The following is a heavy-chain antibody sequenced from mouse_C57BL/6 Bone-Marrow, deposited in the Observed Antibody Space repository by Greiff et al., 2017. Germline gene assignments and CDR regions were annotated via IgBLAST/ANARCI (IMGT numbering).Heavy chain of an antibody. CDR3: ARGLLRTFAY. J-gene: IGHJ3*01. CDR2: IYPSDSET. D-gene: IGHD1-1*01. V-gene: IGHV1-61*01. CDR1: GYTFTSYW. Sequence: QVQLQQPGAELVRPGSSVKLSCKASGYTFTSYWMDWVKQRPGQGLEWIGNIYPSDSETHYNQKFKDKATLTVDKSSSTAYMQLSSLTSEDSAVYYCARGLLRTFAYWGQGTLVTVSA.